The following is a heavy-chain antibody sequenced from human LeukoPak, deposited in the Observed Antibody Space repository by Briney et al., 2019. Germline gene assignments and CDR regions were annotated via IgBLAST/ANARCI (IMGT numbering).Heavy chain of an antibody. Sequence: SETLSLTCTVSGGYISSYYWSWIRQPPGKGLEWIGYIYYSGSTNYNPSLKSRVTISVDTSKNQFSLKLSSVTAADTAVYYCARMKAVAGDPVVSLDYWGQGTLVTVSS. J-gene: IGHJ4*02. CDR2: IYYSGST. CDR1: GGYISSYY. CDR3: ARMKAVAGDPVVSLDY. D-gene: IGHD6-19*01. V-gene: IGHV4-59*01.